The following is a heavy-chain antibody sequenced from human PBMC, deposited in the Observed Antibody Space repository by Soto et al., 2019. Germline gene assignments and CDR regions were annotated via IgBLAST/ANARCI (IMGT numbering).Heavy chain of an antibody. Sequence: ASVKVSCKASGYTFTSYYMHWVRQAPGQGLEWMGIINPSGGSTSYAQKFQGRVTMTRDTSTSTVYMELSSLRSEDTAVYYCAGVSYEDYYYYGMDVWGQGTTVTVSS. V-gene: IGHV1-46*01. CDR2: INPSGGST. D-gene: IGHD3-3*01. CDR1: GYTFTSYY. CDR3: AGVSYEDYYYYGMDV. J-gene: IGHJ6*02.